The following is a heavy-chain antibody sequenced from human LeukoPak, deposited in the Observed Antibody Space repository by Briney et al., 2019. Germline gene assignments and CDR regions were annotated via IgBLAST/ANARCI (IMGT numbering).Heavy chain of an antibody. CDR2: LMINGGI. CDR3: TTDQRDSRMDV. CDR1: GAYINNYH. Sequence: SETLSLTCSVSGAYINNYHWSWIRQPAGKGLEWIGRLMINGGINYNPSLKSRVTMSLDTPRDQFSPKLSSVTAADMAIYYCTTDQRDSRMDVWGKGTTVTVSS. D-gene: IGHD2-21*02. J-gene: IGHJ6*04. V-gene: IGHV4-4*07.